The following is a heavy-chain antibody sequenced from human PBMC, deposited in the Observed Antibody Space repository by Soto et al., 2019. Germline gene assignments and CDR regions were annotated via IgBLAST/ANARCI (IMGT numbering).Heavy chain of an antibody. CDR2: IKQDDSET. CDR1: GFTFSAYT. Sequence: GGSLRLSCEASGFTFSAYTMSWVRQAPGKGLQWVATIKQDDSETYFVDSLKGRSTISRDNAKNSLFLHMSTLRAEDTAVYYCARNGLWEDIVAVPAAMGLDAFDIWGQGTMVTVSS. J-gene: IGHJ3*02. D-gene: IGHD2-2*01. V-gene: IGHV3-7*03. CDR3: ARNGLWEDIVAVPAAMGLDAFDI.